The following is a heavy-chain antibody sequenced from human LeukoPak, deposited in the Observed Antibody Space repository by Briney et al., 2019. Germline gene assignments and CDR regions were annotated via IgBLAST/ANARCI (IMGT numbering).Heavy chain of an antibody. CDR1: GGTFSSYA. J-gene: IGHJ4*02. CDR2: MNPNSGNT. Sequence: ASVKVSCKASGGTFSSYAICWVRQATGQGLEWMGWMNPNSGNTGYAQKFQGRVTITRNTSISTAYMELSSLRSADTAVYYCARLSAVAAVDDYWGQGTLVTVSS. CDR3: ARLSAVAAVDDY. D-gene: IGHD6-19*01. V-gene: IGHV1-8*03.